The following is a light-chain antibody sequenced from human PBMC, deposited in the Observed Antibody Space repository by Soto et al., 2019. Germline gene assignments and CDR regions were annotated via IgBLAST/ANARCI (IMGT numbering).Light chain of an antibody. CDR3: SSYTSSSTYV. V-gene: IGLV2-18*02. J-gene: IGLJ1*01. CDR2: DVS. Sequence: ALTQPPSVSGSPGQSVTISCTGTSSDVGSYNRVSWYQRPPGTAPKVMIYDVSNRPSGVPDRFSGSKSGNTASLTISGLQAEDESDYYCSSYTSSSTYVFGTGTKVTVL. CDR1: SSDVGSYNR.